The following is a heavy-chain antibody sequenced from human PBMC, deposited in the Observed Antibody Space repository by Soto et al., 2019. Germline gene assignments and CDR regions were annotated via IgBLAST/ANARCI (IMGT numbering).Heavy chain of an antibody. D-gene: IGHD1-26*01. CDR2: ITPMFDRA. J-gene: IGHJ4*02. V-gene: IGHV1-69*01. CDR3: ASQDGVRGSYPFDH. Sequence: QVQLVQSGAEVKKPGSSVKVSCKASGATFSSYGISWVRQSPGQGLEWMGGITPMFDRANYAQRFQGRVTITVDESTSTIYMEVSSLRSEVTAVYDCASQDGVRGSYPFDHWGQGTLVTFPS. CDR1: GATFSSYG.